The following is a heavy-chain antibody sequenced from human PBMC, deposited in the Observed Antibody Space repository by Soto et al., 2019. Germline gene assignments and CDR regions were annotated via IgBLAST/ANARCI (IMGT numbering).Heavy chain of an antibody. CDR1: GFTFTTYG. CDR3: AKDGVGGAGQLWLVRFPDY. J-gene: IGHJ4*02. Sequence: QVQLVDSGGGVVQPGGSLRLSCAAAGFTFTTYGMHWVRQAPGKGLEWVAVISSGGSKQYYTESVKGRFTISRDNSKKTLYLQMNSLRAEDTAIYYCAKDGVGGAGQLWLVRFPDYWGQGTQVTVSS. V-gene: IGHV3-30*18. CDR2: ISSGGSKQ. D-gene: IGHD1-1*01.